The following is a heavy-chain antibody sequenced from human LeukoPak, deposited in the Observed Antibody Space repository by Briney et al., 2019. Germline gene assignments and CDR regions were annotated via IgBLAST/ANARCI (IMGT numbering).Heavy chain of an antibody. CDR2: IKQDGSEK. Sequence: GGSLRLSCAASGFTFNSYWMSWVRQAPGKGLEWVANIKQDGSEKYYVDSVKGRFTISRDNAKNSLYLQMNSLRAEDTAVYYCARVTVYCSSTSCYLGRYYYYGMDVWGQGTTVTVSS. CDR1: GFTFNSYW. D-gene: IGHD2-2*01. V-gene: IGHV3-7*01. J-gene: IGHJ6*02. CDR3: ARVTVYCSSTSCYLGRYYYYGMDV.